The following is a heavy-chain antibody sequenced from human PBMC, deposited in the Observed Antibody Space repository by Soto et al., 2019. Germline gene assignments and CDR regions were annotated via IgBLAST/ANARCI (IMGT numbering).Heavy chain of an antibody. CDR2: IYCSGST. CDR1: GGSISSGGYY. V-gene: IGHV4-31*03. Sequence: QVQLQESGPGLVKPSQTLSLTCTVSGGSISSGGYYWSWIRQHPGKGLEWIGYIYCSGSTYYNPSLKSRVTISVDTSKNQFSLKLSSVTAADTAVYYCARGEATQVYRSRFDPWGQGTLVTVSS. D-gene: IGHD1-26*01. J-gene: IGHJ5*02. CDR3: ARGEATQVYRSRFDP.